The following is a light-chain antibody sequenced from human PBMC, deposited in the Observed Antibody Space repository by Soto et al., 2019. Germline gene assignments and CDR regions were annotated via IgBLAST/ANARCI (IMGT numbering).Light chain of an antibody. J-gene: IGKJ4*01. CDR1: QSVSTNY. CDR3: HQYGSSPFT. V-gene: IGKV3-20*01. Sequence: EIVLTQSPGTLSLSPGEGATLSCRASQSVSTNYFAWYQQKPGQAPRLLIYGASSRATGIPDRFSGSGSGTDFTLTISRLEPEDFAVCYCHQYGSSPFTFGGGTMVEIK. CDR2: GAS.